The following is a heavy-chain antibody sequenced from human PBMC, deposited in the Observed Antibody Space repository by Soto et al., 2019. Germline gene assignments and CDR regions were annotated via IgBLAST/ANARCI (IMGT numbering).Heavy chain of an antibody. CDR3: TSGLGYCSGGSCYYAPSSWFDP. D-gene: IGHD2-15*01. Sequence: GGSLRLSCVASGFTFSDYYMSWIRQAPGKGLEWVSYISSSGTTIYYADSVKGRFTISRDNAKNSLYLQMNSLRAEDTAVYYCTSGLGYCSGGSCYYAPSSWFDPWGQGTLGTVSS. J-gene: IGHJ5*02. CDR1: GFTFSDYY. V-gene: IGHV3-11*01. CDR2: ISSSGTTI.